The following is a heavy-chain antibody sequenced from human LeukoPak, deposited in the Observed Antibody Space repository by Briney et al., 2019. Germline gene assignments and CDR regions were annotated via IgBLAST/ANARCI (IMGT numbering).Heavy chain of an antibody. Sequence: PSETLSLTCTVSGGSISSYYWSWIRQPAGKGLEWIGRIYTSGSTNYNPSLKSRVTMSVDTSKNQFSLKLSSVTAADTAVYYCNLRGYYDSSGYQMSAFDIWGQGTMVTVSS. CDR1: GGSISSYY. CDR2: IYTSGST. CDR3: NLRGYYDSSGYQMSAFDI. J-gene: IGHJ3*02. D-gene: IGHD3-22*01. V-gene: IGHV4-4*07.